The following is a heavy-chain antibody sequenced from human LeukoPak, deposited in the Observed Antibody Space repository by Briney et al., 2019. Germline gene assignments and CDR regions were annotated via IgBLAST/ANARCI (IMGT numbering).Heavy chain of an antibody. CDR1: GFTFSSYA. CDR3: ARASLEWLSYDAFDI. Sequence: GGSLRLSCAASGFTFSSYAMSWVRQAPGKGLEWVSVISGSGGSTSYADSVKGRFTISRDNSKNTLYLQMNSLRAEDTAVYYCARASLEWLSYDAFDIWGQGTMVTVSS. D-gene: IGHD3-3*01. CDR2: ISGSGGST. V-gene: IGHV3-23*01. J-gene: IGHJ3*02.